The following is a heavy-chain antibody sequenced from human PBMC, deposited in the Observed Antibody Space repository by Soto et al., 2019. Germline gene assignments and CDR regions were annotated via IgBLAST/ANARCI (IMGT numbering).Heavy chain of an antibody. CDR3: ASYDSSGRGGLLVPRMEFQH. V-gene: IGHV1-3*01. J-gene: IGHJ1*01. CDR2: INAGNGNT. D-gene: IGHD3-22*01. CDR1: GYTFTSYA. Sequence: GASVKVSCKASGYTFTSYAMHWVRQAPGQRLEWMGWINAGNGNTKYSQKFQGRVTITRDTSASTAYMELSSLRSEDTAVYYCASYDSSGRGGLLVPRMEFQHWGQGTLVTVSS.